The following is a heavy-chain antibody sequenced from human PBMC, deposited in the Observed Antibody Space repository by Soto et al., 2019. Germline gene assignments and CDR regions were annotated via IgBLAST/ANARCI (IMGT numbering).Heavy chain of an antibody. CDR2: VNPSGGTT. J-gene: IGHJ6*02. CDR1: GYTFTKYY. V-gene: IGHV1-46*01. Sequence: ASVKVSCKAAGYTFTKYYIHWVRQAPGQGPEWMGVVNPSGGTTTYEQKFQGRVTMTSDTSTSTVYMELSSRGYEEKSVYSSARETIVVSPGDYYDGMHVWGQGTTVTVSS. CDR3: ARETIVVSPGDYYDGMHV. D-gene: IGHD2-2*01.